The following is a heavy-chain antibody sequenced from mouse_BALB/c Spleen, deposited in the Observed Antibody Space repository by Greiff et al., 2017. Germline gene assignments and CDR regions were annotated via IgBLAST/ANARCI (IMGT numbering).Heavy chain of an antibody. CDR3: ARVDRERNFDY. CDR2: ISTYYGDA. Sequence: VQLQQSGAELVRPGFSVKISCKGSGYTFTDYAMHWVKQSHAKSLEWIGVISTYYGDASYNQKFKGKATMTVDKSSSTAYMELARLTSEDSAIYYCARVDRERNFDYWGQGTTLTVSS. V-gene: IGHV1S137*01. CDR1: GYTFTDYA. J-gene: IGHJ2*01.